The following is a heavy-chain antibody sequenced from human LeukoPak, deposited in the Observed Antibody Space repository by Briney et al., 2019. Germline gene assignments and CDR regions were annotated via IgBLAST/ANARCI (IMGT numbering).Heavy chain of an antibody. Sequence: GGSLRLSCAASGFTVSSNYMTWVRQAPGKGLEWVSVIYSGGGTYYADSVKGRFTISRDNSENTVYLHMNSLRAEDTAVYYCASGKGPTSMVLNCWGQGTLVTVSS. CDR2: IYSGGGT. CDR1: GFTVSSNY. V-gene: IGHV3-53*01. CDR3: ASGKGPTSMVLNC. D-gene: IGHD5-18*01. J-gene: IGHJ4*02.